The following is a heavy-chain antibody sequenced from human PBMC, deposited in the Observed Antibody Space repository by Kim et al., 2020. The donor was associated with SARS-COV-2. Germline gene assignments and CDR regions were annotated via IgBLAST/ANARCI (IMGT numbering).Heavy chain of an antibody. CDR3: AKLGLMWRVQGWLGV. J-gene: IGHJ6*01. CDR2: ISYDGSNK. CDR1: GFTFSSYG. V-gene: IGHV3-30*18. Sequence: GGSLRLSCAASGFTFSSYGMHWVRQAPGKGLEWVAVISYDGSNKYYADSVKGRFTISRDNSKNTLYLQMNSLRAEDTAVYYCAKLGLMWRVQGWLGVWG. D-gene: IGHD3-10*01.